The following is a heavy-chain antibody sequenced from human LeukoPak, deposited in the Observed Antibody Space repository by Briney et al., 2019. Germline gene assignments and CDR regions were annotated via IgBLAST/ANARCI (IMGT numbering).Heavy chain of an antibody. D-gene: IGHD2-2*01. CDR2: INHSGST. CDR1: GGSISSGGYY. V-gene: IGHV4-39*07. CDR3: ARGRTDIVVVPAAPGWFDP. J-gene: IGHJ5*02. Sequence: SETLSLTCTVSGGSISSGGYYWSWIRQPPGKGLEWIGEINHSGSTNYNPSLKSRVTISVDTSKNQFSLKLSSVTAADTAVYYCARGRTDIVVVPAAPGWFDPWGQGTLVTVSS.